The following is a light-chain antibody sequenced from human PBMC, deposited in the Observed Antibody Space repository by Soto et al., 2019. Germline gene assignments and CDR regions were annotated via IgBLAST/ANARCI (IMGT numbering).Light chain of an antibody. CDR3: QQYNYWPLT. Sequence: EIVMTQSPATLSLSPGERATLSCRASLSVSSDLAWYRQKPGQAPRLLIYRAFTRATGILARFSGSGFGTDFTRTISSLQSEDFAVYYCQQYNYWPLTFGGGTKVEIK. J-gene: IGKJ4*01. CDR2: RAF. V-gene: IGKV3-15*01. CDR1: LSVSSD.